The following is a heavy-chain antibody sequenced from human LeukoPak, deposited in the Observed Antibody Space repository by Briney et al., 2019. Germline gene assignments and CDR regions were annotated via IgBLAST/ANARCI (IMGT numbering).Heavy chain of an antibody. CDR3: ARVRWGGLYYFGY. J-gene: IGHJ4*02. CDR2: INSDGRIT. Sequence: GGSLRLSCAASGFTFSDYWMHWVRQAPGKGLVGVSRINSDGRITNYADSVKGRFTISRDNAKNTLYLQMNSLRAEDTAVYYCARVRWGGLYYFGYWGQGTLVTVSS. D-gene: IGHD3-16*01. CDR1: GFTFSDYW. V-gene: IGHV3-74*01.